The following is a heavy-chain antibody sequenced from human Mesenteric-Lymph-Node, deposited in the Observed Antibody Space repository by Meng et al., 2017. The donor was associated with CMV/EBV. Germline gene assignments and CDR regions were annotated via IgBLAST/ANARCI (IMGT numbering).Heavy chain of an antibody. J-gene: IGHJ4*02. CDR1: GYTFTNCA. Sequence: ASGYTFTNCAMHWVRQAPGQRLEWMGWINAASGNTRYSQEFQDRVTISRDTSASTAYMELSGLTSDDTAVYYCARGTPDIGYDYYAYWGQGTLVTVSS. V-gene: IGHV1-3*01. CDR2: INAASGNT. D-gene: IGHD5-12*01. CDR3: ARGTPDIGYDYYAY.